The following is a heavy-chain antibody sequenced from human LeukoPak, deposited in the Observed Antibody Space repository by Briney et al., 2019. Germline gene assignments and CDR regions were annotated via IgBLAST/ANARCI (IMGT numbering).Heavy chain of an antibody. V-gene: IGHV3-23*01. Sequence: GGSLRLPCVASGFTFSSFALDWVRQAPGRGLEWISVVSRTGSTKYYADSVKGRFTVSRDNSKNTVYLLMNSLRVDDSAVYYCAKRKNSPGYSSLDQWGQGTLVTVSS. D-gene: IGHD2-15*01. CDR3: AKRKNSPGYSSLDQ. J-gene: IGHJ4*02. CDR2: VSRTGSTK. CDR1: GFTFSSFA.